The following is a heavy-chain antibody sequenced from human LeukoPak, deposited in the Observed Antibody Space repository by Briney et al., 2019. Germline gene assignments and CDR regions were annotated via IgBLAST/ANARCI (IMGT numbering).Heavy chain of an antibody. CDR3: AKGKVYHLGAFDS. V-gene: IGHV3-23*01. J-gene: IGHJ4*02. Sequence: SGGSLRLSCAASGFAFSSYAMSWVRRAPGEGLGWVSTVSENGGGTYYADSVKGRFFISRDNSKNTLDLQMDSLRADDTAMFFCAKGKVYHLGAFDSWGLGTLVTVSS. CDR1: GFAFSSYA. D-gene: IGHD1-26*01. CDR2: VSENGGGT.